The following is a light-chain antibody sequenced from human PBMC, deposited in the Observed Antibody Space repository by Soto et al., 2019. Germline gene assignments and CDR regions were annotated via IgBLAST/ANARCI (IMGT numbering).Light chain of an antibody. CDR3: QQANSFPLT. CDR1: QGIRSA. Sequence: AIHLTQSPSSLSASVGDRVTITCRASQGIRSALAWYQQKPGKAPNLLIFAASSLQSGVPSRFSGSGSGTDFTLTISSLQPEDFATYYCQQANSFPLTFGGGTKVDIK. CDR2: AAS. J-gene: IGKJ4*01. V-gene: IGKV1-13*02.